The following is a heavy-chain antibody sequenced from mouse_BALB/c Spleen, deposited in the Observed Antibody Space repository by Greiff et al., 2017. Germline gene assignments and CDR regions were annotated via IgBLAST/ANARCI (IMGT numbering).Heavy chain of an antibody. J-gene: IGHJ4*01. CDR1: GYTFTSYW. CDR3: GVGYDYDGYYAMDD. Sequence: QVQLQQSGAELAKPGASVKMSCKASGYTFTSYWMHWVKQRPGQGLEWIGYINPSTGYTEYNQKFKDKATLTADKSSSTAYMQLSSLTSEDSAVYYCGVGYDYDGYYAMDDWGQGTSVTVSS. D-gene: IGHD2-4*01. CDR2: INPSTGYT. V-gene: IGHV1-7*01.